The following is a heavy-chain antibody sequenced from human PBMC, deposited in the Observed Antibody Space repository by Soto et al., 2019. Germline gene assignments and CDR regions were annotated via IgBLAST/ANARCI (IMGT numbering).Heavy chain of an antibody. CDR3: TRDRGSSWDIDY. D-gene: IGHD6-13*01. CDR1: GFTFGDYA. V-gene: IGHV3-49*04. Sequence: GGSLRLSCTASGFTFGDYAMSWVRQAPGKGLEWVGFIRSKAYGGTTEYAASVKGRFTISRDDSKSIAYLQMNSLKTEDTAVYYCTRDRGSSWDIDYWGQGTLVTVS. CDR2: IRSKAYGGTT. J-gene: IGHJ4*02.